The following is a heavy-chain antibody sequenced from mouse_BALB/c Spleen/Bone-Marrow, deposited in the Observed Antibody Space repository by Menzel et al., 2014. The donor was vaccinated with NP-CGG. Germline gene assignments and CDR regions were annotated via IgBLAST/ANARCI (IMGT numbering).Heavy chain of an antibody. CDR3: ARYGYYDAMDY. Sequence: EVQVVESGGGLVQPGGSRKLSCAASGFTFSSFGMHWVRQAPEKGLEWVAYISSGSSTIYYADTVKGRFTISRDNPENTLFLQMTSLRSEDTAMYYCARYGYYDAMDYWGQGTSVTVSS. J-gene: IGHJ4*01. CDR2: ISSGSSTI. CDR1: GFTFSSFG. D-gene: IGHD2-2*01. V-gene: IGHV5-17*02.